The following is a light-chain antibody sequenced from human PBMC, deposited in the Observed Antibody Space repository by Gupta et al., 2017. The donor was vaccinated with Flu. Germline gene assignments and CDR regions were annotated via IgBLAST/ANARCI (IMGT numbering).Light chain of an antibody. J-gene: IGKJ1*01. CDR3: QQYYSTRT. V-gene: IGKV4-1*01. Sequence: DIVMTQSPDSLAVSLGERATINCKSSQSVLYSSNNKNYLAWYQQKPGQPPKLLIYWASTRESGVPDRFSGSGSGTVFTLTISSLQAEDVAVYYWQQYYSTRTFGQGTKVEIK. CDR1: QSVLYSSNNKNY. CDR2: WAS.